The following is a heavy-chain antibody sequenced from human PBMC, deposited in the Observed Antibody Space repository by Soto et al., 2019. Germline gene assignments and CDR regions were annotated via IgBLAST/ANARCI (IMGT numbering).Heavy chain of an antibody. CDR3: ARDLYVWGSYRYIMGEYGMDV. D-gene: IGHD3-16*02. J-gene: IGHJ6*02. CDR2: IYYSGST. Sequence: PSETLSLTCTVSGGSISSGGYYWSWIRQHPGKGLEWIGYIYYSGSTNYNPSLKSRVTISVDTSKNQFSLKLSSVTAADTAVYYCARDLYVWGSYRYIMGEYGMDVWGQGTTVTVSS. CDR1: GGSISSGGYY. V-gene: IGHV4-61*08.